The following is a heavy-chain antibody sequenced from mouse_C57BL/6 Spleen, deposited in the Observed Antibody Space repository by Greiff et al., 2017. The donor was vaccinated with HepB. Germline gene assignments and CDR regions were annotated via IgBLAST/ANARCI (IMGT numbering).Heavy chain of an antibody. CDR3: ARDPDGSIDY. J-gene: IGHJ2*01. V-gene: IGHV3-6*01. D-gene: IGHD2-3*01. CDR2: ISYDGSN. CDR1: GYSITSGYY. Sequence: VQLKESGPGLVKPSQSLSLTCSVTGYSITSGYYWNWIRQFPGNKLEWMGYISYDGSNNYNPSLKNRISITRDTSKNQFFLKLNSVTTEDTATYYCARDPDGSIDYWGQGTTLTVSS.